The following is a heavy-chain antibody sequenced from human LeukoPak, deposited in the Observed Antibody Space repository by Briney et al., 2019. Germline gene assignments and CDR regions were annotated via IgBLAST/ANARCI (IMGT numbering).Heavy chain of an antibody. V-gene: IGHV4-34*01. CDR1: GGSFSGYY. CDR3: ARFYGSGSYYHDDAFDI. D-gene: IGHD3-10*01. J-gene: IGHJ3*02. Sequence: SETLSLTCAVYGGSFSGYYWSWIRQPPGKGLEWIGEINHSGSTNHNPSLKSRVTISVDTSKNQFSLKLSSVTAADTAVYYCARFYGSGSYYHDDAFDIWGQGTMVTVSS. CDR2: INHSGST.